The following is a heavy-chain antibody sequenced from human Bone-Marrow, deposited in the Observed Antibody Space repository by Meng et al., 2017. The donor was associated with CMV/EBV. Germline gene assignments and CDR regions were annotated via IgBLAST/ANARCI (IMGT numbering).Heavy chain of an antibody. D-gene: IGHD3/OR15-3a*01. CDR2: IYYSGST. V-gene: IGHV4-30-4*08. Sequence: LRLSCSASGGSISSGEYYWSWIRRPPGKGLEWIGYIYYSGSTYYNPSLRSRVSISVDTSKNQFSLKLSSVTAADTAVYYCARDHGRGLRDQYYGLDVWGQGTTVTGSS. CDR3: ARDHGRGLRDQYYGLDV. J-gene: IGHJ6*01. CDR1: GGSISSGEYY.